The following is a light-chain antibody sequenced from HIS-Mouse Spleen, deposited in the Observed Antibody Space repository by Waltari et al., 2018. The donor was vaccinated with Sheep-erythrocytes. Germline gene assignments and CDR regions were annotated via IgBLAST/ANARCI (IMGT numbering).Light chain of an antibody. V-gene: IGLV2-23*01. CDR3: CSYAGSSTPWV. CDR2: EGS. J-gene: IGLJ3*02. Sequence: QSALTQPASVSGSPGQSITISCTGTSSDVGSYNLVSWYQPHPGKAPKLMIYEGSKRHAGVSNRFSGAKSGNTASLTIAGLQAEDEADYYCCSYAGSSTPWVFGGGTKLTVL. CDR1: SSDVGSYNL.